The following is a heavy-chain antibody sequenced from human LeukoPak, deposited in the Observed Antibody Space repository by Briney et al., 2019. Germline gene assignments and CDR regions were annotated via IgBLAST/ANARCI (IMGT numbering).Heavy chain of an antibody. Sequence: PGGSLRLFCAASGFTFSSYSMNWVRQAPGKGLEWVSSISSSSSYIYYADSVKGRFTISRDNAKNSLYLQMNSLRAEDTAVYYCARDSSAASGPIDYWGQGTLATVSS. CDR3: ARDSSAASGPIDY. CDR2: ISSSSSYI. D-gene: IGHD5-12*01. CDR1: GFTFSSYS. V-gene: IGHV3-21*01. J-gene: IGHJ4*02.